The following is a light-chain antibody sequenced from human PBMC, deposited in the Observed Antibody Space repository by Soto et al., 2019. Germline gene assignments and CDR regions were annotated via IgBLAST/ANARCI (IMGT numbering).Light chain of an antibody. Sequence: EIVFTQAPRTVSLSPWEXATLSCRAIQRLSRRYLAFYQQKNGEAPRLLIYDSSSRAPGSPDRFSGSGSGTDFTLSISRLEPEDFAVYYGQQYGSSSWTFGQGTKVDI. CDR2: DSS. CDR3: QQYGSSSWT. J-gene: IGKJ1*01. V-gene: IGKV3-20*01. CDR1: QRLSRRY.